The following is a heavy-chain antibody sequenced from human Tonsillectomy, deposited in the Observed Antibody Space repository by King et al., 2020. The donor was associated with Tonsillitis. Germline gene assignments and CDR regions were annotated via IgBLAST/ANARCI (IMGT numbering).Heavy chain of an antibody. J-gene: IGHJ4*02. CDR1: GFTFRSYA. Sequence: EVQLVESGGGLVQPGGSLRLSCAASGFTFRSYAMSWFRQAPGKGLEWVSVFNGGGGSPYYADSVKGRFTISRDNSKNTLYLQMNSLRAEDTAVYYCAKDRGGGGDWNYWGQGTLVTVSS. CDR2: FNGGGGSP. CDR3: AKDRGGGGDWNY. D-gene: IGHD2-21*02. V-gene: IGHV3-23*03.